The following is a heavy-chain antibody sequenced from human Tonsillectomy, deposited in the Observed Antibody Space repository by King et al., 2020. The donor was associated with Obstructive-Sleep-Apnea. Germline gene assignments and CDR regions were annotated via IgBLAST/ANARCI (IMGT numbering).Heavy chain of an antibody. CDR1: GSSMNIYY. J-gene: IGHJ4*02. CDR3: AREAPPWNFFDS. D-gene: IGHD5-12*01. V-gene: IGHV4-4*08. Sequence: QLQESGPGLVKSSETLSLICTVSGSSMNIYYWNWIRKPPGRGLEWIANMHSSGTTFYNPSLKSRVTMSVDSSKNQFSLNLNSVTAADTAVYYCAREAPPWNFFDSWGQGALTIVSS. CDR2: MHSSGTT.